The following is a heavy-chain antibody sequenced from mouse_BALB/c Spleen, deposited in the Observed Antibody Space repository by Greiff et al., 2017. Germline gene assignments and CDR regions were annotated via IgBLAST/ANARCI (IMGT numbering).Heavy chain of an antibody. CDR2: IDPFNGGT. Sequence: EVQLQQSGPELMKPGASVKISCKASGYSFTSYYMHWVKQSHGKSLEWIGYIDPFNGGTSYNQKFKGKATLTVDKSSSTAYMHLSSLTSEDSAVYYCAVYYRSAWFAYWGQGTLVTVSA. CDR3: AVYYRSAWFAY. CDR1: GYSFTSYY. D-gene: IGHD2-14*01. V-gene: IGHV1S135*01. J-gene: IGHJ3*01.